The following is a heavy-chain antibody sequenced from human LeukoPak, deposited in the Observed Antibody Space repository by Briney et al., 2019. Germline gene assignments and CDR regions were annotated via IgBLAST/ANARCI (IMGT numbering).Heavy chain of an antibody. V-gene: IGHV1-2*02. CDR2: INPNSGGT. J-gene: IGHJ4*02. D-gene: IGHD1/OR15-1a*01. CDR3: ASAPPGSGITGTTLPFDY. CDR1: VYTFTGYY. Sequence: GGSVKVSCKASVYTFTGYYTHWVRQAPGRGVEWMGWINPNSGGTNYTQKFQGGATTTRDTPSSTAYICVSRLRSDDTAVYYCASAPPGSGITGTTLPFDYWGQGTLVTVSS.